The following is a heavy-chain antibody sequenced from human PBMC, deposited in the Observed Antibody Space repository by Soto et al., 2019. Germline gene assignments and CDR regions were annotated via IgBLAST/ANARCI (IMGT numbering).Heavy chain of an antibody. D-gene: IGHD2-2*01. Sequence: SGGSLRLSCTASGFTFSSYAMHWVRQAPGKGLEWVAVISYDGSNKYYADSVKGRFTISRDNSKNTLYLQMNSLRAEDTAVYYCARDIVVVPAASYYYYYGMDVWGQGTTVTVSS. CDR1: GFTFSSYA. CDR3: ARDIVVVPAASYYYYYGMDV. V-gene: IGHV3-30-3*01. CDR2: ISYDGSNK. J-gene: IGHJ6*02.